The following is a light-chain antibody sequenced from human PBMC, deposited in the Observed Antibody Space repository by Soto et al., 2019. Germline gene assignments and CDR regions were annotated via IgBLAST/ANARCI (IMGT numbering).Light chain of an antibody. CDR1: QSIGNN. CDR3: QQRSNWPPWT. V-gene: IGKV3-11*01. Sequence: IVVTQSPATLSVSPGERATLSCRASQSIGNNLVWYQQKPGQAPRLLIYDASNRATGIPARFSGSGSGTDFTLTISSLEPEDFAVYYCQQRSNWPPWTFGQGTKVDIK. CDR2: DAS. J-gene: IGKJ1*01.